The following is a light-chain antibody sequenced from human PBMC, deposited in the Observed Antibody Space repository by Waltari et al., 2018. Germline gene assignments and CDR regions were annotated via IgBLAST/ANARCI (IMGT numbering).Light chain of an antibody. CDR2: ANR. CDR1: DIGRKS. Sequence: SYVLTQAPSVSVAPGQAARITCEGDDIGRKSVHWYQQKPGHAPLLVVYANRVRPSGVPDRCSGSNSGNTATLTISGVEAGDEADYYCQVRDSSSDYRVFGGGTKLTVL. V-gene: IGLV3-21*02. CDR3: QVRDSSSDYRV. J-gene: IGLJ3*02.